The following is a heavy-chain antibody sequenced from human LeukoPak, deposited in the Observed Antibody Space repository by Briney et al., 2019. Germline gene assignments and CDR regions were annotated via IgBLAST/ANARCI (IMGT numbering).Heavy chain of an antibody. V-gene: IGHV4-39*07. CDR3: ARVVSTTVTTSYYYYMDV. CDR2: IYYSGST. CDR1: GGSISSSSYY. D-gene: IGHD4-17*01. J-gene: IGHJ6*03. Sequence: PSETLSLTCTVSGGSISSSSYYWGWIRQPPGKGLEWIGSIYYSGSTYYNPSLKSRVTISVDTSKNQFSLKLSSVTAADTAVYYCARVVSTTVTTSYYYYMDVWGKGTTVTISS.